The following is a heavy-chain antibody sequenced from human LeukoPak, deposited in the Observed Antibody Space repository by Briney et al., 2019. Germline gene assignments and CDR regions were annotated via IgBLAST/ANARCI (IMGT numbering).Heavy chain of an antibody. CDR2: ISGSGGST. Sequence: GGSLRLSCAASGFTFSSYGMRWLRPAAGKGLEWVSAISGSGGSTYYAASVKGRFTISRDNDKNSLYLQMNSLRAEDTAVYYCARRLRRNYFDYWGQGTLVTVSS. CDR1: GFTFSSYG. V-gene: IGHV3-23*01. CDR3: ARRLRRNYFDY. J-gene: IGHJ4*02. D-gene: IGHD4-17*01.